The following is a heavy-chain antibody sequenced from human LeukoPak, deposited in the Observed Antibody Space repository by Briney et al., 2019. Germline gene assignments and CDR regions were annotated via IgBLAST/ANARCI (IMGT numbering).Heavy chain of an antibody. CDR1: GGSFSGYY. V-gene: IGHV4-34*01. CDR2: INHSGST. CDR3: ARGVGYCTNDVCRFDS. Sequence: PSETLSLTCAVYGGSFSGYYWSWIRQPPGKGLEWIGEINHSGSTNYNPSLKSRVTISVDTSKIQFSLKLSSVTAADTAVYYCARGVGYCTNDVCRFDSWGQGTLVTVSS. D-gene: IGHD2-8*01. J-gene: IGHJ4*02.